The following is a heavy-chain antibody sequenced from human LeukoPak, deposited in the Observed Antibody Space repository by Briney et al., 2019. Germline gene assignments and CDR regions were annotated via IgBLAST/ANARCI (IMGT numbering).Heavy chain of an antibody. CDR3: ARRLGSSGGCLDY. V-gene: IGHV3-48*03. CDR2: ISNGGSTI. D-gene: IGHD2-15*01. J-gene: IGHJ4*02. CDR1: GFTFSNYE. Sequence: PGGSLRLSCAASGFTFSNYEMNWVRQAPGKGLEWVSYISNGGSTIYYADSVKGRFTISRDNAKNSLYLQMNSLRAEDTAVYYCARRLGSSGGCLDYWGQGTLVTVSS.